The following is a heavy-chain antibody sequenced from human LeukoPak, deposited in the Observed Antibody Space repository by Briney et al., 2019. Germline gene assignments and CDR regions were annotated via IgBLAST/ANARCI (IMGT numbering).Heavy chain of an antibody. CDR3: AREGTDYGDYYFDY. J-gene: IGHJ4*02. CDR2: IYYSGST. V-gene: IGHV4-31*03. D-gene: IGHD4-17*01. Sequence: SETLSLTCTVSGGSISSGGYYWSWIRQHPGKGLEWIGYIYYSGSTYYNPSLKSRVTISVDTSKNQFSLKLSSVTAADTAVYYCAREGTDYGDYYFDYWGQGTLVTVSS. CDR1: GGSISSGGYY.